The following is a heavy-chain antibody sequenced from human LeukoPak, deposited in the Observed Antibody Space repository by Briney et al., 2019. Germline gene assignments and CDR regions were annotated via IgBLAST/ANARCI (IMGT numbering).Heavy chain of an antibody. Sequence: GGSLRLSCAASGFTFSSCTMNWVRQAPGKGLEWVSSISSSSSYIYYADSVKGRFTISRDNAKNSLYLQMNSLRAEDTAVYYCARGSGYYNFYWGQGTLVTVSS. V-gene: IGHV3-21*01. D-gene: IGHD3-3*01. CDR3: ARGSGYYNFY. J-gene: IGHJ4*02. CDR1: GFTFSSCT. CDR2: ISSSSSYI.